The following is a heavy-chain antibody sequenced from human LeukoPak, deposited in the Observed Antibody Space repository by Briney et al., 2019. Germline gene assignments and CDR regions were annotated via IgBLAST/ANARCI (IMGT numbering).Heavy chain of an antibody. CDR3: AGIPVFGVVLHQEPV. Sequence: ASVKVSCKASGYTFTSYGISWVRQAPGQGLEWMGWISAYNGNTNYAQKLQGRVTMTTDASTSTAYMELRRLRSEDTAVYFCAGIPVFGVVLHQEPVWGKGTRSPSPQ. D-gene: IGHD3-3*01. CDR1: GYTFTSYG. J-gene: IGHJ6*04. CDR2: ISAYNGNT. V-gene: IGHV1-18*01.